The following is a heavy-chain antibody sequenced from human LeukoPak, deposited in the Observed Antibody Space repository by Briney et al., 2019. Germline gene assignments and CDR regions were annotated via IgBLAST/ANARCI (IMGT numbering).Heavy chain of an antibody. Sequence: SETLSLTCAVYGGSFSGYYCSWIRQPPGKGLEWIGEINHSGSTNYNPSLKSRVTISVDTSKNQFSLKLSSVTAADTAVYYCARHRGAIVVVPAASRRRWFDPWGQGTLVTVSS. J-gene: IGHJ5*02. D-gene: IGHD2-2*01. CDR3: ARHRGAIVVVPAASRRRWFDP. CDR1: GGSFSGYY. V-gene: IGHV4-34*01. CDR2: INHSGST.